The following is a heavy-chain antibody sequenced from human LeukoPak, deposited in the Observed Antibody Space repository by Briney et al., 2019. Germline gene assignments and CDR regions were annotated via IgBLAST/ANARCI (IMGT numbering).Heavy chain of an antibody. Sequence: GGSLRLSCAASGLTFSSYAMSWVRQAPGKGLEWVSAIGGSGYSTYYADSVKGRFTISRDNSKNTLYLQMNSLRAEDTAVYYCAKSRGSERGSFDYWGQGTLVTVSS. CDR3: AKSRGSERGSFDY. J-gene: IGHJ4*02. CDR1: GLTFSSYA. CDR2: IGGSGYST. D-gene: IGHD3-10*01. V-gene: IGHV3-23*01.